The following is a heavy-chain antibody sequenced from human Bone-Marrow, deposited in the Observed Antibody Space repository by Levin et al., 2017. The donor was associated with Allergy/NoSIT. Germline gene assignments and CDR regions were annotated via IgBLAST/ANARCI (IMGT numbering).Heavy chain of an antibody. V-gene: IGHV3-23*01. CDR2: ISGSGGST. CDR1: GFTFSSYA. D-gene: IGHD3-3*01. CDR3: AKDGGITIFGVVNV. Sequence: VASVKVSCAASGFTFSSYAMSWVRQAPGKGLEWVSAISGSGGSTYYADSVKGRFTISRDNSKNTLYLQMNSLRAEDTAVYYCAKDGGITIFGVVNVWGQGTTVTVSS. J-gene: IGHJ6*02.